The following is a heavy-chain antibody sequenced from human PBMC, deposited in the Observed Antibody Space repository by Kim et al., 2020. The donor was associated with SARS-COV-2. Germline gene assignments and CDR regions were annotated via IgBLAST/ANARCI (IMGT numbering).Heavy chain of an antibody. V-gene: IGHV3-30*18. Sequence: GGSLRLSCAASGFIFSSYGMHWVRQTPGKGLEWVAVISDDGSKKYYGDSVKGRFTISRDNSKTTLYLQVNSLRAEDTAVYYCAKDRWMDLGGNSYYYYG. J-gene: IGHJ6*01. CDR2: ISDDGSKK. D-gene: IGHD3-16*01. CDR3: AKDRWMDLGGNSYYYYG. CDR1: GFIFSSYG.